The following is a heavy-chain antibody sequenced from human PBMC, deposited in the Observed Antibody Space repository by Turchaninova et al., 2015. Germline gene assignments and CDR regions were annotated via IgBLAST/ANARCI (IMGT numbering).Heavy chain of an antibody. CDR1: GDSGSSSSAA. Sequence: HVQLPPPGSGLVKPPEHLIIPCGISGDSGSSSSAAWNWFRQSPSKGLELLGRTYYRSRWYNDYALSVKSRITINSDTSENQFSLQLNSVTPEDTAVYYCARGGTYFKGFEFWGQGALVTVSS. D-gene: IGHD1-26*01. CDR3: ARGGTYFKGFEF. J-gene: IGHJ4*02. CDR2: TYYRSRWYN. V-gene: IGHV6-1*01.